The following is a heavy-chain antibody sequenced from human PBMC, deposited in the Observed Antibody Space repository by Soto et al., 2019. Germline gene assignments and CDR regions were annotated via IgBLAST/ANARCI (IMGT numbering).Heavy chain of an antibody. CDR3: ASGGDSTPLNWFDP. V-gene: IGHV3-21*01. CDR2: ISSSSSYI. CDR1: GFTFSSCS. D-gene: IGHD2-21*02. Sequence: EVQLVESGGGLVKPGGSLRLSCAASGFTFSSCSMNWVRQTPGKGLEWVSSISSSSSYIYYADSVKGRFTISRDNAKNSLYLQMNSLRAEDTAVYYCASGGDSTPLNWFDPWGQGTLVTVSS. J-gene: IGHJ5*02.